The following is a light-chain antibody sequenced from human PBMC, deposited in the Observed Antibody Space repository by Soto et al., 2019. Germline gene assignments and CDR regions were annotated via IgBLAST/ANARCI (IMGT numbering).Light chain of an antibody. J-gene: IGKJ1*01. CDR2: GAS. CDR1: QSVSSSY. Sequence: EIVLTQSPGTLSLSPGERATLSCRASQSVSSSYLAWYQPKPGQAPRLLIYGASSRATDIPDRFSGSGSATDFTLTISRLEPEDFPVYYCQQSGSSLWTFGQGTKVEIK. V-gene: IGKV3-20*01. CDR3: QQSGSSLWT.